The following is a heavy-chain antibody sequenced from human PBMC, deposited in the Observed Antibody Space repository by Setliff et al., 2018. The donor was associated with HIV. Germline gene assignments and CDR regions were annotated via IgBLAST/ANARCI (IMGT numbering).Heavy chain of an antibody. Sequence: ASVKVSCKASGYTFSNFAIGWLRQAPGQGLEWMGWISSYSDNTFYARSLQGRVTMTTDTASSTSYMELRSLRSDDTAMYYCARIRAGALLNAFDIWAQGTMVTV. D-gene: IGHD1-26*01. V-gene: IGHV1-18*01. J-gene: IGHJ3*02. CDR2: ISSYSDNT. CDR3: ARIRAGALLNAFDI. CDR1: GYTFSNFA.